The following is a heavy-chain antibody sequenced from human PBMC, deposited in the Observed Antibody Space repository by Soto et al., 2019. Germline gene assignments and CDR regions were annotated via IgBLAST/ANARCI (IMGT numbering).Heavy chain of an antibody. D-gene: IGHD3-9*01. CDR1: GGSISSGGYY. CDR3: ARDGPYDILTGYHRGGMDV. J-gene: IGHJ6*02. Sequence: SETLSLTCTVSGGSISSGGYYWSWIRQHPGKGLEWIGYIYYSGSTYYNPPLKSRVTISVDTSKNQFSLKLSSVTAADTAVYYGARDGPYDILTGYHRGGMDVWGQGTTVTVSS. V-gene: IGHV4-31*03. CDR2: IYYSGST.